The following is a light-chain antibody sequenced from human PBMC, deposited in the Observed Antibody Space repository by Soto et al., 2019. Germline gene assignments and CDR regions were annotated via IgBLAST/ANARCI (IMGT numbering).Light chain of an antibody. J-gene: IGKJ1*01. V-gene: IGKV1-39*01. CDR2: AAS. CDR1: QSISNH. Sequence: DIQMTQSPSSLSASVEDRVIITCRASQSISNHLNWYQQKPGKAPKLLIFAASSLQSGVPSRFSGSRSGPDFTLTISSLQPEDFATYSCQQSYSTTWTFGQGTKVDNK. CDR3: QQSYSTTWT.